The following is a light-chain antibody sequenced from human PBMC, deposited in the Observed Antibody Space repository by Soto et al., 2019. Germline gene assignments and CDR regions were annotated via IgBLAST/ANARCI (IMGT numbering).Light chain of an antibody. V-gene: IGLV2-8*01. CDR3: ISYAGSTNV. CDR2: EVN. J-gene: IGLJ1*01. CDR1: SYDVGAYNF. Sequence: QSALTQPPSASGSPGQSVTISCTGTSYDVGAYNFVSWYQQHPVKAPKLMIYEVNTRPSGVPDRLSGSKSGNTAYLTVSGRQAEDEADSYCISYAGSTNVFGTGTKLTVL.